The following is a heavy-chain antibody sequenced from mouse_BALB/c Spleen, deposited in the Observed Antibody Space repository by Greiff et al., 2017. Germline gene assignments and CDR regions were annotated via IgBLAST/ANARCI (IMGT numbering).Heavy chain of an antibody. CDR1: GYSITSGYY. CDR2: ISYDGSN. V-gene: IGHV3-6*02. D-gene: IGHD2-14*01. J-gene: IGHJ2*01. Sequence: EVQRVESGPGLVKPSQSLSLTCSVTGYSITSGYYWNWIRQFPGNKLEWMGYISYDGSNNYNPSLKNRISITRDTSKNQFFLKLNSVTTEDTATYYCARDPDRYDRGFDYWGQGTTLTVSS. CDR3: ARDPDRYDRGFDY.